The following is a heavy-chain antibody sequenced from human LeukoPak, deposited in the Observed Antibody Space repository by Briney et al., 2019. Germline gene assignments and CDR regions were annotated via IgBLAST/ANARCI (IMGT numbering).Heavy chain of an antibody. CDR3: AKDRDWYFDY. V-gene: IGHV3-23*01. D-gene: IGHD3-9*01. CDR2: ISGTGSGT. J-gene: IGHJ4*02. Sequence: GGSLRLSCAVSGFTFSDHYMDWVRRAPGKGLEWVSSISGTGSGTYYADSVKGRFTISRDNSKNTLYLQMNSLRAEDTAVYYCAKDRDWYFDYWGQGTLVTVSS. CDR1: GFTFSDHY.